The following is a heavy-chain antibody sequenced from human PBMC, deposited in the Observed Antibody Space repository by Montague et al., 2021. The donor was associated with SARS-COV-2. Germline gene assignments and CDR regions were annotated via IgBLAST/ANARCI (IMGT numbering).Heavy chain of an antibody. V-gene: IGHV4-59*01. J-gene: IGHJ4*02. Sequence: SETLSLTCTVSGGSINSYYWSWIRQPPGKGLEWIGYIYYSGSANYSPSFKSRVTISVDTSKDQFSLRLGSVTAADTAVYYCARTPYSRPLPDYWGQGALVTVSS. CDR1: GGSINSYY. CDR3: ARTPYSRPLPDY. CDR2: IYYSGSA. D-gene: IGHD1-26*01.